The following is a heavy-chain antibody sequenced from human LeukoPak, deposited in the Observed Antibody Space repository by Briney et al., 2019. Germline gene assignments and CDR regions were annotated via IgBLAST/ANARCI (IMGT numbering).Heavy chain of an antibody. Sequence: PGGSLRLSCAASGFSFSNAWMNWVRQAPGKGLEWVAFIRYDGGDKYYADSVKGRFTISRDNSKNTLFLQMNSLRAGDTAVYYCAKGYFIDSSGENDYWGQGTLVSVSS. J-gene: IGHJ4*02. D-gene: IGHD3-22*01. CDR3: AKGYFIDSSGENDY. V-gene: IGHV3-30*02. CDR1: GFSFSNAW. CDR2: IRYDGGDK.